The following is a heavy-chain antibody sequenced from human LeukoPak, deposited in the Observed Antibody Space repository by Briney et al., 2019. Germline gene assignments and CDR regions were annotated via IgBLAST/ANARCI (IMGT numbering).Heavy chain of an antibody. CDR2: IYYSGST. J-gene: IGHJ6*04. CDR1: GGSFSGYY. Sequence: KPSETLSLTCAVYGGSFSGYYWSWIRQHPGKGLEWIGYIYYSGSTYYNPSLKSRVTISVDTSKNQFSLKLSSVTAADTAVYYCARDYGSGSYKDYYYGMDVWGKGTTVTVSS. CDR3: ARDYGSGSYKDYYYGMDV. V-gene: IGHV4-31*11. D-gene: IGHD3-10*01.